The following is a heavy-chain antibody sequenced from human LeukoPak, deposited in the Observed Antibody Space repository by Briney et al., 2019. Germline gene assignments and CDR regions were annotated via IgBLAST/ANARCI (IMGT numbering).Heavy chain of an antibody. Sequence: GESLKISCQGSGYNFPIYWIGWVRQMPGKGLEWMGIIYPGDSDTRYSPSFQGQVTISADKSISTAYLQWSSLKASDTAMYYCARKVGRSWFDPWGQGTLVTVSS. CDR1: GYNFPIYW. D-gene: IGHD3-10*01. CDR3: ARKVGRSWFDP. CDR2: IYPGDSDT. J-gene: IGHJ5*02. V-gene: IGHV5-51*01.